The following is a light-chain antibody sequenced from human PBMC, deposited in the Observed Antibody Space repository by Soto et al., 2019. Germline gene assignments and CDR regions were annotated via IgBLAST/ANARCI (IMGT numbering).Light chain of an antibody. Sequence: QSVLTQPASVSGSPGQSMTISCIGTSSDIGAYNYVSWYQQHPGKVPKLMIYEVTNRPSGLSNRFSGSKSGNTASLTISGLHAEDEADYFCSSYTSTSTLYVFGTGTKLTVL. CDR3: SSYTSTSTLYV. CDR1: SSDIGAYNY. CDR2: EVT. J-gene: IGLJ1*01. V-gene: IGLV2-14*01.